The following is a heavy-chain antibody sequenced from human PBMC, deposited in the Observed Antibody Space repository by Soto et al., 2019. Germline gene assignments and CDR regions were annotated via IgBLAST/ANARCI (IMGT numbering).Heavy chain of an antibody. D-gene: IGHD2-2*02. CDR3: ARRVRVPAAIIRSWLDP. V-gene: IGHV4-31*03. Sequence: PSETLSLTCTVSGGSISSGGYYWSWIRQHPGKGLEWIGYIYYSGSTYYNPSLKSRVTISVDTSKNQFSLKLSSVTAADTAVYYCARRVRVPAAIIRSWLDPWVQGNLVTVS. CDR1: GGSISSGGYY. CDR2: IYYSGST. J-gene: IGHJ5*02.